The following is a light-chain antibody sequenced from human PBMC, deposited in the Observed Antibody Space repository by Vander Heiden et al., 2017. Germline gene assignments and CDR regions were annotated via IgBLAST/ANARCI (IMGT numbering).Light chain of an antibody. V-gene: IGKV1-5*03. Sequence: DIQVTQSPSTLSAPVGDRVTVTCRASQNISTWLAWYHQRPGKAPKLLIYKTSTLESGVPSRFSGSGSGTEFTLPINSLQPDDFGTYYCQQYNGYPLSFGSGTKLEI. J-gene: IGKJ4*01. CDR1: QNISTW. CDR3: QQYNGYPLS. CDR2: KTS.